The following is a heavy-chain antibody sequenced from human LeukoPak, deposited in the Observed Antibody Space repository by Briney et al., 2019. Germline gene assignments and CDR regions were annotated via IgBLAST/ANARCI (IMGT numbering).Heavy chain of an antibody. CDR3: AAGATTFYYMDV. Sequence: SETLSLTCTVSGGSISSGSYYWSWIRQPPGKGLEWIGYIYYSGSTNYNPSLKSRVTISVDTSKNQLSLKLSSVTAADTAVYNCAAGATTFYYMDVWGKGTTVTVSS. V-gene: IGHV4-61*01. J-gene: IGHJ6*03. CDR2: IYYSGST. D-gene: IGHD1-26*01. CDR1: GGSISSGSYY.